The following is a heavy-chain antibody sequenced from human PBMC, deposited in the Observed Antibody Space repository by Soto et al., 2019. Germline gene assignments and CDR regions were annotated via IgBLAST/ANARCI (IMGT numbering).Heavy chain of an antibody. D-gene: IGHD3-22*01. CDR3: ARDLGYYDSSGYRPE. V-gene: IGHV3-30*03. CDR1: GFTFSSYG. J-gene: IGHJ4*02. CDR2: ISYDGSNK. Sequence: GGSLRLSCAASGFTFSSYGMHWVRQAPGKGLEWVAVISYDGSNKYYADSVKGRFTISRDNSKNTLYLQMNSLRAEDTAVYYCARDLGYYDSSGYRPEWGQGTLVTVSS.